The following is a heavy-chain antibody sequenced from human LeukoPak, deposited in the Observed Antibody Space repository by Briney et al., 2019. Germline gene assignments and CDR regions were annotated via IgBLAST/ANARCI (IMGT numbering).Heavy chain of an antibody. CDR3: ARNRPYYFYYYYMDV. CDR1: GYTFTSYD. D-gene: IGHD1/OR15-1a*01. CDR2: MNPNSGNT. J-gene: IGHJ6*03. V-gene: IGHV1-8*01. Sequence: ASVKVSCKASGYTFTSYDINWVRQATGQGLGWMGWMNPNSGNTGYAQKFQGRVTMTRNTSISTAYMELSSLRSEDTAVYYCARNRPYYFYYYYMDVWGKGTTVTVSS.